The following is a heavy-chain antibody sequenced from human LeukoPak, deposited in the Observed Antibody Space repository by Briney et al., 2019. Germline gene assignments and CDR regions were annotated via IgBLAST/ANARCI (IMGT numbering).Heavy chain of an antibody. CDR3: ASLDY. V-gene: IGHV3-74*01. J-gene: IGHJ4*02. CDR1: GFTFSIYW. CDR2: INSDGSST. Sequence: QPGGSLRLSCAASGFTFSIYWVHWVRQAPGKGLVWVSSINSDGSSTSYADSVKGRFTISRDNAKNTLYLQMNTLRAEDTAVCYCASLDYWGQGTPVTVSS.